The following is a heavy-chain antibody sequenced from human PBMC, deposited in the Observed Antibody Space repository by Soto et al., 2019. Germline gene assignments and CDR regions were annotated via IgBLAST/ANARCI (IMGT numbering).Heavy chain of an antibody. D-gene: IGHD2-21*02. V-gene: IGHV4-34*01. CDR2: INHSGTI. CDR1: GGSFSGYY. J-gene: IGHJ6*02. Sequence: SETLSLTCAVYGGSFSGYYWTWIRQPPGKGLEWIGEINHSGTINFNPSLESRLTISLDTSKKHFSLKLSSVTDADTAAYYCARADRTLVTSYSLDVWGQGTTVTVS. CDR3: ARADRTLVTSYSLDV.